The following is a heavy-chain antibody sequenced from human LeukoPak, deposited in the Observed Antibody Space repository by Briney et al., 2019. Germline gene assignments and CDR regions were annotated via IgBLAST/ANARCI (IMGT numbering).Heavy chain of an antibody. D-gene: IGHD6-25*01. Sequence: GESLKISCKTSGYIFTNYWLAWVRQMPGKGLEWVGILNPRDSSTRYSPSIQGQVTFSADDSISTAYLQWSSLRASDTAIYYCARHYGSAWFAHWGQGTQVTVSS. J-gene: IGHJ5*02. CDR1: GYIFTNYW. CDR3: ARHYGSAWFAH. V-gene: IGHV5-51*01. CDR2: LNPRDSST.